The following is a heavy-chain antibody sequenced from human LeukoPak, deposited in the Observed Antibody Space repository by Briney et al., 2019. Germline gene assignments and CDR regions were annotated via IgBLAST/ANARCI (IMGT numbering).Heavy chain of an antibody. CDR1: GFTFSSYA. D-gene: IGHD3-22*01. CDR3: ARDHLPYDSSGYVAFDI. Sequence: PGGSLRLSCAASGFTFSSYAMHWVRQAPGKGLEWVAVILYDGSNKYYADSVKGRFTISRDNSKNTLYLQMNSLRAEDTAVYYCARDHLPYDSSGYVAFDIWGQGTMVTVSS. V-gene: IGHV3-30-3*01. CDR2: ILYDGSNK. J-gene: IGHJ3*02.